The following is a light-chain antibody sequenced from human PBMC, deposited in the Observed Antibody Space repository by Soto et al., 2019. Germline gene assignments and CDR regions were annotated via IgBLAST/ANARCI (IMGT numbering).Light chain of an antibody. CDR2: GVS. J-gene: IGKJ2*01. CDR1: QSVSSSY. V-gene: IGKV3-20*01. CDR3: QQYTSLPLT. Sequence: IVLTQSPGTLSLSPGERATLSCRASQSVSSSYLAWYQQKPGQAPRLLMYGVSSRATGIPDRFSGSGSGTDFTLTISRLEPEDFAVYYCQQYTSLPLTFGQGTKLEIK.